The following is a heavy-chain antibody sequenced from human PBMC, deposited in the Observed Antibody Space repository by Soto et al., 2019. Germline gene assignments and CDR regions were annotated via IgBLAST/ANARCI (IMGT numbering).Heavy chain of an antibody. J-gene: IGHJ6*02. D-gene: IGHD2-15*01. V-gene: IGHV3-30-3*01. Sequence: QVQLVESGGGVVQPGRSLRLSCAASGFTFSSYAMHWVRQAPGKGLEWVAVISYDGSNKYYADSVKGRFTISRDNSKNTGYLQMNSLRAEDTAVYYCARDLKGPSCLYYYYGMDVWGQGTTVTVSS. CDR2: ISYDGSNK. CDR3: ARDLKGPSCLYYYYGMDV. CDR1: GFTFSSYA.